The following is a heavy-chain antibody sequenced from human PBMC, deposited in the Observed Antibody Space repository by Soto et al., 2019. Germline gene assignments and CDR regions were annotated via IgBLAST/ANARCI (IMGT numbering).Heavy chain of an antibody. V-gene: IGHV3-33*01. Sequence: GGSLRLSCAASGFTFSSYGMHWVRQAPGKGLEWVAVIWYDGSNKYYADSVKGRFTISRDNSKNTLYLQMNSLRAEDTAVYYCARDQQWLVRFYFDFWGQGTLVTVSS. J-gene: IGHJ4*02. CDR1: GFTFSSYG. D-gene: IGHD6-19*01. CDR2: IWYDGSNK. CDR3: ARDQQWLVRFYFDF.